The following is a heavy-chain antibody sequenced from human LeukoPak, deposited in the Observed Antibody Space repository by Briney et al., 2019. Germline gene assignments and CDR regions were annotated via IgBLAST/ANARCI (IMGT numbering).Heavy chain of an antibody. CDR1: GYTFTGYY. V-gene: IGHV1-18*04. J-gene: IGHJ4*02. Sequence: ASVKVSCKASGYTFTGYYMHWVRQAPGQGLEWMGWISAYNGNTNYAQKLQGRVTMTTDTSTSTAYMELRSLRSDDTAVYYCAREAITIVRGVLTFDYWGQGTLVTVSS. CDR2: ISAYNGNT. D-gene: IGHD3-10*01. CDR3: AREAITIVRGVLTFDY.